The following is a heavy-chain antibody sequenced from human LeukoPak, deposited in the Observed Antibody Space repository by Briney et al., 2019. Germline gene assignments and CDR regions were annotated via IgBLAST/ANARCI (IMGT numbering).Heavy chain of an antibody. J-gene: IGHJ4*02. Sequence: PSETLSLTCTVSGGSISSSSYYRGWIRQPPGKGLEWIGSIYYSGSTYYNPSLKSRVTISVDTSKNQLSLKLSSVTAADTAVYYCAALRASGAYCGGDCYLRGDDYWGQGTLVTVSS. CDR1: GGSISSSSYY. D-gene: IGHD2-21*01. CDR3: AALRASGAYCGGDCYLRGDDY. CDR2: IYYSGST. V-gene: IGHV4-39*01.